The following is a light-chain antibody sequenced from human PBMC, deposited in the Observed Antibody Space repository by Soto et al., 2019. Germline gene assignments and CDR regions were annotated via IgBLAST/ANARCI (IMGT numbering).Light chain of an antibody. CDR2: AAS. CDR3: QQYNSYPIT. CDR1: QSISSY. Sequence: DIQMTQSPSSLSASVGARVPITCRARQSISSYLNWYQQHPGKAPQLLIYAASSLQSGVPSRFSGSGSGTEFTLTISSLQPDDFATYYCQQYNSYPITFGQGTRLEIK. V-gene: IGKV1-39*01. J-gene: IGKJ5*01.